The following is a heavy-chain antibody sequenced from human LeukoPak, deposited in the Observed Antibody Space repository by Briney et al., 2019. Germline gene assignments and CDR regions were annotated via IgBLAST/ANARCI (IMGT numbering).Heavy chain of an antibody. D-gene: IGHD2-2*01. CDR3: AKNRGIGSADWFDP. J-gene: IGHJ5*02. V-gene: IGHV3-23*01. CDR1: GFLFSNYA. Sequence: GGSLRLSCSASGFLFSNYAMSWVRQAPGKGLEWISALSGSGRTTYYAGSVKGRFTISRDNSGNTLYLQMNSLTVEDTALYYCAKNRGIGSADWFDPWGQGTLVTVSS. CDR2: LSGSGRTT.